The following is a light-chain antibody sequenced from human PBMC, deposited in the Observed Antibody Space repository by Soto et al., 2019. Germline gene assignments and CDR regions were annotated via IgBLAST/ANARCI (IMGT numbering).Light chain of an antibody. CDR1: QSISSSY. V-gene: IGKV3-20*01. Sequence: EILLTQSPGTLSLSPGERATLSCRASQSISSSYLAWYQKKPGQAPRLLIYGASSRATGIPDRFSGSGSGTDFPLTISRLEPEDFAVYYCQQYDSSPLTFGGGTKVEIK. CDR3: QQYDSSPLT. J-gene: IGKJ4*01. CDR2: GAS.